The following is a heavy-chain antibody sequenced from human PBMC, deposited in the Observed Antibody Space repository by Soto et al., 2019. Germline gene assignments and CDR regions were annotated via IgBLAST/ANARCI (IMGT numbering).Heavy chain of an antibody. CDR1: GGSFHSSA. V-gene: IGHV1-18*01. J-gene: IGHJ4*02. CDR2: ISAYNGNT. CDR3: ARDKAGPRWVAETFDY. Sequence: ASVKVSCKVSGGSFHSSAINWVRQAPGQGLEWMGWISAYNGNTNYAQKLQGRVTMTTDTSTSTAYMELRSLRSDDTAVYYCARDKAGPRWVAETFDYWGQGTLVTVSS. D-gene: IGHD2-15*01.